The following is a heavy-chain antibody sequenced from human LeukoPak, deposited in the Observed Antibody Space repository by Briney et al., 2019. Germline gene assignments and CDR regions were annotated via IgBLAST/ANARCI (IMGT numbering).Heavy chain of an antibody. CDR3: ARLNMVRGVSTP. D-gene: IGHD3-10*01. Sequence: SETLSLACTVSGGSISSSSYYWGWIRQPPGKGLEWIGSIYYSGGTYYNPSLKSRVTISVDTSKNQFSLKLSSVTAADTAVYYCARLNMVRGVSTPWGQGTLVTVSS. CDR1: GGSISSSSYY. V-gene: IGHV4-39*07. J-gene: IGHJ5*02. CDR2: IYYSGGT.